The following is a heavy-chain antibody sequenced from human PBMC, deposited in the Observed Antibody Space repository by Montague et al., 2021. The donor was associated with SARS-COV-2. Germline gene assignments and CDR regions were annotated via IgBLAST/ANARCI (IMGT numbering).Heavy chain of an antibody. J-gene: IGHJ4*02. Sequence: SLRLSCAASGFTFSSYGMHWVRQAPGKGLEWVAVIWYDGSNKYYADSVKGRFTISRDNSKNTLYLQMNGLRAEDTAVYYCARELLVTGDIDYWGQGTLVTVSS. V-gene: IGHV3-33*01. CDR2: IWYDGSNK. CDR1: GFTFSSYG. CDR3: ARELLVTGDIDY. D-gene: IGHD7-27*01.